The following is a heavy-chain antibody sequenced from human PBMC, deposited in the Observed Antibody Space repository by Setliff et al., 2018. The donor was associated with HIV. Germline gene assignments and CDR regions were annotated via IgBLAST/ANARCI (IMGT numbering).Heavy chain of an antibody. CDR2: MNPNSGNT. V-gene: IGHV1-8*02. D-gene: IGHD3-3*01. CDR3: ARGIISYDFWSGYYTDFDY. CDR1: GYTFTSYD. Sequence: GASVKVSCKASGYTFTSYDINWVRQATGQGLEWMGWMNPNSGNTGYAQKFQGRVTMTRDTSISTAYMELSRLRSDDTAVYYCARGIISYDFWSGYYTDFDYWGQGTLVTVSS. J-gene: IGHJ4*02.